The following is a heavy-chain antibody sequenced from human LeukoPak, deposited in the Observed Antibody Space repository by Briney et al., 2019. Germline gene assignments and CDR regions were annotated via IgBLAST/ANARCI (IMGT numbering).Heavy chain of an antibody. CDR3: ARVPISSSWHYYYYMDV. J-gene: IGHJ6*03. CDR2: MNFNSSNT. Sequence: GPSVKVSCQASAYTFTSYHTNWVRQSNRQGLECLGWMNFNSSNTGYVQTCQGRVTITRNTSISTAYMELSSLRSEDTAVYSCARVPISSSWHYYYYMDVWGKGTTVTVSS. CDR1: AYTFTSYH. V-gene: IGHV1-8*03. D-gene: IGHD6-13*01.